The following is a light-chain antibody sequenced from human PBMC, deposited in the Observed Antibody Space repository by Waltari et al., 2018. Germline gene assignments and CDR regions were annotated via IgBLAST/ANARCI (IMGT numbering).Light chain of an antibody. CDR2: KDS. V-gene: IGLV3-25*03. Sequence: SSELTQSPSVAVSPGQTARIICDGAALPDQYAFWYQQKPGQAPVLVIYKDSERPSGIPERFSGSSSGTIVTLTISGVQAEDEADYYCQSSVSSGTLFGGGTRLTVL. CDR1: ALPDQY. J-gene: IGLJ2*01. CDR3: QSSVSSGTL.